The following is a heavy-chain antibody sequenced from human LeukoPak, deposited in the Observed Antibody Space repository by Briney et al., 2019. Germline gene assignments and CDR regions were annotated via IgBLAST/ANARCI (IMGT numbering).Heavy chain of an antibody. CDR2: IFYTGKT. CDR3: ARVFDS. J-gene: IGHJ4*02. V-gene: IGHV4-39*07. Sequence: SETLSLTCTVSGGSVYTSDYYWGWVRQPPGKGPEWIGDIFYTGKTNYNPSLKSRVSISIDTSKNQFSLKLTSVTAAETAVYYCARVFDSWGQGTLVTVSS. CDR1: GGSVYTSDYY.